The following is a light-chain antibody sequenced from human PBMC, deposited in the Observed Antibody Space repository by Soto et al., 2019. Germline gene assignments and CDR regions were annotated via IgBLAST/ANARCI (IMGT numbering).Light chain of an antibody. V-gene: IGKV1-33*01. J-gene: IGKJ3*01. CDR1: QGISNY. CDR3: KQYDNLPFT. CDR2: DAS. Sequence: DIQMTQSPSSLSASVGDRVTITCQASQGISNYLNWYQQKPGKAPKLLIYDASNLETGVPSRFSGSGSGTDFTFTISSLQPEDIASYYCKQYDNLPFTFGPGTKVDIK.